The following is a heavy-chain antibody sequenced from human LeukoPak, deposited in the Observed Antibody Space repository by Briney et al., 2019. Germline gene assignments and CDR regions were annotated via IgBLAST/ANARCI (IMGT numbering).Heavy chain of an antibody. J-gene: IGHJ6*03. CDR3: ASLILWFGELGYMDV. D-gene: IGHD3-10*01. CDR1: GFTFSSYE. V-gene: IGHV3-48*01. Sequence: GGSLRLSCAASGFTFSSYEMNWVRQAPGKGLEWVSYISSSSSTIYYADSVKGRFTIPRDNAKNSLYLQMNSLRAEDTAVYYCASLILWFGELGYMDVWGKGTTGTVSS. CDR2: ISSSSSTI.